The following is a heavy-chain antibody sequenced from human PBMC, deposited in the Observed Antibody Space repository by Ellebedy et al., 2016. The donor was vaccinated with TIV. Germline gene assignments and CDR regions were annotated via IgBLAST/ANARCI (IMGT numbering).Heavy chain of an antibody. J-gene: IGHJ4*02. CDR3: ATTGIAVAY. D-gene: IGHD6-19*01. V-gene: IGHV3-7*01. CDR2: INKDGSDT. CDR1: GFTFRNYW. Sequence: GESLKISCLVSGFTFRNYWMSWVRQAPGKGLEWVANINKDGSDTYYVDSVKGRFTISRDNAKNSLYLQMNSLRAEDTAVYYCATTGIAVAYWGQGTLVTVSS.